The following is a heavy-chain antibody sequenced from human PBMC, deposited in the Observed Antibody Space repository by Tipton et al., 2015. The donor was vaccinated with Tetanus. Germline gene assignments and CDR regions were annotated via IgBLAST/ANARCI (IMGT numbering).Heavy chain of an antibody. V-gene: IGHV4-39*01. CDR3: ARHQSGYFTPFDY. J-gene: IGHJ4*02. CDR2: IYESGDT. Sequence: TLSLTCTVPGGSICGGTFYWGWIRQPPGKGLEWIGSIYESGDTYYTPSLKSRVTISVDTSKNQFSLNLNSMAAADTGVYYCARHQSGYFTPFDYWGQGNLVTVSS. CDR1: GGSICGGTFY. D-gene: IGHD3-3*01.